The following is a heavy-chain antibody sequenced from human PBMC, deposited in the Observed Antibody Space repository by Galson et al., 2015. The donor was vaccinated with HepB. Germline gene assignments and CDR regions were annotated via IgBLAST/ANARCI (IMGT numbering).Heavy chain of an antibody. CDR1: GFTFSSNN. CDR2: IWFDGTNK. D-gene: IGHD2-15*01. CDR3: ARDKDDAMDV. J-gene: IGHJ6*02. V-gene: IGHV3-33*08. Sequence: SLRLSCAASGFTFSSNNMHWVRQAPGKGLEWVAVIWFDGTNKYHADSVKGRFTISRDNSKNTLFLQMSSLRAEDTAVYYCARDKDDAMDVWGQGTTVTVPS.